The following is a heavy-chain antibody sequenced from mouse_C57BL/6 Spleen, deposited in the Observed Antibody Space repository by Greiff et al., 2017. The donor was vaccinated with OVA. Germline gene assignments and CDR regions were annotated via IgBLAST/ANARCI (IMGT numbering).Heavy chain of an antibody. Sequence: EVQLQQSGPVLVKPGASVKMSCKASGYTFTDYYMNWVKQSHGKSLEWIGVINPYNGGTSYNQKFKGKATLTVAKSSSTAYMELNSLTSEDSAVYYCARGGEDYFDYWGQGTTLTVSS. V-gene: IGHV1-19*01. CDR3: ARGGEDYFDY. CDR2: INPYNGGT. J-gene: IGHJ2*01. CDR1: GYTFTDYY.